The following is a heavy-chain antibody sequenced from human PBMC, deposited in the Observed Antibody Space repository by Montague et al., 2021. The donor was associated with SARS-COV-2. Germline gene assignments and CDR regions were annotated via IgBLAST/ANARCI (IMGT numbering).Heavy chain of an antibody. CDR2: INHSGST. V-gene: IGHV4-34*01. J-gene: IGHJ5*02. CDR1: GGSLSGYY. Sequence: SETRSLTCAVYGGSLSGYYWAWIRQTPPKGWEWMVEINHSGSTNYNPSLKSRLTISVDTSKKQFSLKLNSITAADTAVYYCSRGADYDFWSGFLRYKWFDPWGLGTPVTVSS. CDR3: SRGADYDFWSGFLRYKWFDP. D-gene: IGHD3-3*01.